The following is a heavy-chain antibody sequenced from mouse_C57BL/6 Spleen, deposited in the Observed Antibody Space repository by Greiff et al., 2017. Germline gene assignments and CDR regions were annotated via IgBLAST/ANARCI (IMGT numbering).Heavy chain of an antibody. CDR1: GYSITSGYY. J-gene: IGHJ2*01. CDR2: ISYDGSN. CDR3: ARDHGYGFDY. D-gene: IGHD1-1*02. V-gene: IGHV3-6*01. Sequence: VQLKESGPGLVKPSQSLSLTCSVTGYSITSGYYWNWIRQFPGNNLEWMGYISYDGSNNYNPSLKNRISITRDTSKNQFFLKLNSVTTEDTATYYCARDHGYGFDYWGQGTTLTVSS.